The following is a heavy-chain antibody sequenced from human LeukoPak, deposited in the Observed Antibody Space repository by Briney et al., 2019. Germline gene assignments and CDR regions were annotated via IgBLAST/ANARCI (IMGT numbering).Heavy chain of an antibody. CDR2: IYYSGST. Sequence: SETLSLTCTVSGGSISSYYWSWIRQPPGEGLEWIGYIYYSGSTNYNPSLKSRVTISVDTSKNQFSLKLSSVTAADTAVYYCARDRIVVVPAANLGVRPDYYYYGMDVWGQGATVTVSS. CDR1: GGSISSYY. CDR3: ARDRIVVVPAANLGVRPDYYYYGMDV. V-gene: IGHV4-59*01. D-gene: IGHD2-2*01. J-gene: IGHJ6*02.